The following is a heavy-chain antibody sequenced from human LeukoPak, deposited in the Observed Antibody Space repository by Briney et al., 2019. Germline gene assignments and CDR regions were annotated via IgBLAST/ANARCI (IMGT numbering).Heavy chain of an antibody. CDR2: ISGSGSTI. D-gene: IGHD5-18*01. CDR1: GFTFSNYE. J-gene: IGHJ4*02. V-gene: IGHV3-48*03. Sequence: GGSLRLSCAASGFTFSNYEMNWVRQAPGKGLEWVSYISGSGSTIYYADSVKGRFTISRDNAKDSLYLQMNSLRAEDTAVYYCARVWSGYSHESYFDYWGQGTLVTVSS. CDR3: ARVWSGYSHESYFDY.